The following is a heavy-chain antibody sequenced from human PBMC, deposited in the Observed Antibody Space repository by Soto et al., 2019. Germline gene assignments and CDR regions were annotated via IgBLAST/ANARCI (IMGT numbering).Heavy chain of an antibody. V-gene: IGHV3-23*01. CDR3: ARRSSGWDFDY. CDR1: GFTFSSYA. CDR2: ISGSADST. D-gene: IGHD6-19*01. J-gene: IGHJ4*02. Sequence: EVQLLESGGGLVQPGGSLTLSCAASGFTFSSYAMNWVRQAPGKGLEWVSVISGSADSTYYADSVKGRFTISRDNSKNTLYLQMNSLRAEDTAVYYCARRSSGWDFDYWGQGTLVTVSS.